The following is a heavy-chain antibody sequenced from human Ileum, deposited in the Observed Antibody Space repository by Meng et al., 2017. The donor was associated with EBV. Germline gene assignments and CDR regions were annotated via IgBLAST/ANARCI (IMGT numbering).Heavy chain of an antibody. CDR1: GYTFTNYG. CDR3: ARVEVGITSGDY. Sequence: QVHIVQAGAEVRKPGASVKVSCKASGYTFTNYGITWVRQAPGQGLEWMGWISAYNGNTNYAQTLQGRLTMTTGTSTSTAYMELRSLRSDDTAVYYCARVEVGITSGDYWGPGTMVTVSA. D-gene: IGHD1-26*01. CDR2: ISAYNGNT. V-gene: IGHV1-18*01. J-gene: IGHJ4*02.